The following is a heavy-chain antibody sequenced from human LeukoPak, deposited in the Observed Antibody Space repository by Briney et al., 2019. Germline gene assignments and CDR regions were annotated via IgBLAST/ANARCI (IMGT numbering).Heavy chain of an antibody. J-gene: IGHJ4*02. CDR1: GYTFTGYY. V-gene: IGHV1-2*02. CDR2: INPNSGGT. CDR3: ARDPSLWQRLSYFDY. Sequence: ASVKVSCKASGYTFTGYYMHWVRQAPGQGLEWMGWINPNSGGTNYAQKFQGRVTMTRDTSISTAYMELSRLRSDDTAVYYCARDPSLWQRLSYFDYWGQGTLVTASS. D-gene: IGHD6-25*01.